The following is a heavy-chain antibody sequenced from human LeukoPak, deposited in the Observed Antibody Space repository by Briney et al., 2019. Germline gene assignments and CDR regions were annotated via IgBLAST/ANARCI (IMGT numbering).Heavy chain of an antibody. CDR2: IYYTGTT. CDR3: ARVNSAWYGALDY. V-gene: IGHV4-59*01. CDR1: GGSISSYY. Sequence: SETLSLTCTVSGGSISSYYWSWIRQPPGKGLEWIGYIYYTGTTNYNPSLNSRGTISVDTSKNPFSLKLSSVTAADTAVYYCARVNSAWYGALDYWGQGTMVTVPS. J-gene: IGHJ4*02. D-gene: IGHD6-19*01.